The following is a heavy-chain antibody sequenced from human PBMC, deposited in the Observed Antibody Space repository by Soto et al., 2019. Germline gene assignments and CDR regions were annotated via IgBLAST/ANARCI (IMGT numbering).Heavy chain of an antibody. CDR1: GGYIRSGCYY. CDR3: AREQPYYYYYMDV. Sequence: SETLSLTCSVSGGYIRSGCYYWSWIRQHPGKGLEWIGYIYYSGSTYYNPSLKSRVTISVDTSKNQFSLKLSSVTAADTAVYYCAREQPYYYYYMDVWGKGTTVTVSS. J-gene: IGHJ6*03. CDR2: IYYSGST. D-gene: IGHD6-13*01. V-gene: IGHV4-31*03.